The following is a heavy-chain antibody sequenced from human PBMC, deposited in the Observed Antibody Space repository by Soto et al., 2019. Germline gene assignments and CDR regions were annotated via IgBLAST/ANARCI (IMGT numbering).Heavy chain of an antibody. CDR2: ISWNSGSI. CDR1: GFTFDDYA. CDR3: AKDKRSWYEEGIFDY. J-gene: IGHJ4*02. V-gene: IGHV3-9*01. D-gene: IGHD6-13*01. Sequence: EVQLVESGGGLVQPGRSLRLSCAASGFTFDDYAMHWVRQAPGKGLEWVSGISWNSGSIGYADSVKGRFTISRDNAKNSLYLQMTSLRAEDTALYYCAKDKRSWYEEGIFDYWGQGTLVTVSS.